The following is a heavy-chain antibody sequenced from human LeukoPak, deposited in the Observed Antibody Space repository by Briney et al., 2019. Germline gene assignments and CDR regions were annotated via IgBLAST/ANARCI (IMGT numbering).Heavy chain of an antibody. Sequence: PGGSLRLSCAASEFTVSSKYMNWVRQAPGKGLEWVSLIHSGDSTYYADSVKGRFTISGDNSKNTLYLRMNSLRAEDTAVYYCASASRYYDSRGYYHPYFDYWGQGTLVTVSS. J-gene: IGHJ4*02. V-gene: IGHV3-53*01. CDR1: EFTVSSKY. D-gene: IGHD3-22*01. CDR2: IHSGDST. CDR3: ASASRYYDSRGYYHPYFDY.